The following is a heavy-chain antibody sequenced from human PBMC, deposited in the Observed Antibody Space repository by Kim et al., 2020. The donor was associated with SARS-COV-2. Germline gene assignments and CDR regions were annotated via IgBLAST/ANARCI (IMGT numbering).Heavy chain of an antibody. CDR2: FDPEDGET. D-gene: IGHD2-2*01. CDR1: GYTLTELS. CDR3: ATGRVPAGPIVVVPAATLYY. V-gene: IGHV1-24*01. J-gene: IGHJ4*02. Sequence: ASVKVSCKVSGYTLTELSMHWVRQAPGKGLEWMGGFDPEDGETIYAQKFQGRVTMTEDTSTDTAYMELSSLRSEDTAVYYCATGRVPAGPIVVVPAATLYYWGQGTLVTVSS.